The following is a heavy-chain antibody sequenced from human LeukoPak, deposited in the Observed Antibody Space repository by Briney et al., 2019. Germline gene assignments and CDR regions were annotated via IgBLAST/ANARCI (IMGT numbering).Heavy chain of an antibody. CDR2: ISWNSGSI. CDR1: GFTFDDYA. J-gene: IGHJ6*02. CDR3: ARATVTKGAYYYYGMDV. V-gene: IGHV3-9*01. Sequence: GRSLRLSCAASGFTFDDYAMHWVRQAPGKGLEWVSGISWNSGSIGYADSVKGRFTISRDNAKNSLYLQMNSLRAEDTAVYYCARATVTKGAYYYYGMDVWGQGTTVTVSS. D-gene: IGHD4-17*01.